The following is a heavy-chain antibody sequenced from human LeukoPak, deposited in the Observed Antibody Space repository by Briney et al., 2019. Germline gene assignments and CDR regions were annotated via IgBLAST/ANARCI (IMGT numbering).Heavy chain of an antibody. CDR1: GFTFSSYG. J-gene: IGHJ4*02. D-gene: IGHD4-23*01. CDR3: ARRDGAYSHPYDY. Sequence: PGGSLRLSCAASGFTFSSYGMHWVRQAPGKGLEWVAFIRYDGSNKYYADSVKGRFTISRDNSKNTLYLQMNSLRAEDTAVYYCARRDGAYSHPYDYWGQGTLVTVSS. CDR2: IRYDGSNK. V-gene: IGHV3-30*02.